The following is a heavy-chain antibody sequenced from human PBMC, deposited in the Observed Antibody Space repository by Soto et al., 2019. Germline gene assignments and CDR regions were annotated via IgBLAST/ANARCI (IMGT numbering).Heavy chain of an antibody. CDR2: IWYDGSNK. J-gene: IGHJ4*02. CDR1: GFTFSSYG. Sequence: GGSLRLSCAASGFTFSSYGMHWVRQAPGKGLEWVAVIWYDGSNKYYADSVKGRFTISRDNSKNTLYLQMNSLRAEDTAVYYCAREGAPGTTIFGVANDYWGQGTLVTVSS. V-gene: IGHV3-33*01. CDR3: AREGAPGTTIFGVANDY. D-gene: IGHD3-3*01.